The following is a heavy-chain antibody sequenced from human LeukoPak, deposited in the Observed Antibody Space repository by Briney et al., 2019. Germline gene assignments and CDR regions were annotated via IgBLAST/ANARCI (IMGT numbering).Heavy chain of an antibody. Sequence: SETLSLTCAVYGGSFSGYYWSWLRQPPGKGLEWIGEINHSGSTNYNPSLKSRVTISVDTSKNQFSLKLSSVTAADTAVYYCARRRPYYYGSGSYSPYFDYWGQGTLVTVSS. CDR2: INHSGST. J-gene: IGHJ4*02. V-gene: IGHV4-34*01. CDR1: GGSFSGYY. CDR3: ARRRPYYYGSGSYSPYFDY. D-gene: IGHD3-10*01.